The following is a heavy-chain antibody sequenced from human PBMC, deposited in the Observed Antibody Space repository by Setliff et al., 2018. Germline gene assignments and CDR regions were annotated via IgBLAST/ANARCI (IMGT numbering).Heavy chain of an antibody. Sequence: TSETLSLTCTVSGGSISSHYWSWIRQPPGKELEWIGYIYSSGSTYYNPSLKSRVTISVDTSKNQFSLKLTSVTAADTAVYYCARAPRYFDPTGSYFDFWGQGTLVTVSS. CDR3: ARAPRYFDPTGSYFDF. V-gene: IGHV4-59*11. D-gene: IGHD3-22*01. CDR2: IYSSGST. CDR1: GGSISSHY. J-gene: IGHJ4*02.